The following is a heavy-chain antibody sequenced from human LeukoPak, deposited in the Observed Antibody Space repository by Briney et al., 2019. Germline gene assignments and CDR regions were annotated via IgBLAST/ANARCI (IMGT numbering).Heavy chain of an antibody. Sequence: GGSLRLSCAASGFTFSSYSMNWVRQAPGKGLEWVSSISSSSSYIYYADSVKGRFTISRDNAKNSLYLQMNSLRAEDTAVYYCAKDRWEAAPDAFDIWGQGTMVTVSS. CDR3: AKDRWEAAPDAFDI. CDR2: ISSSSSYI. V-gene: IGHV3-21*04. CDR1: GFTFSSYS. J-gene: IGHJ3*02. D-gene: IGHD1-26*01.